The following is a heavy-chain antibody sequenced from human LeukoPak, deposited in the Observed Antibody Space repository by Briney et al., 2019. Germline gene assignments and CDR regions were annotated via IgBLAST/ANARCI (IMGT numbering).Heavy chain of an antibody. CDR2: ISYDGSNK. CDR3: ARADLHPTHALGYYYYGMDV. Sequence: SGGSLRLSCAASGFTFSSYAMHWVRQAPGKGLEWVAVISYDGSNKYYADSVKGRFTISRDNSKNTLYLQMNSLRAEDTAVYYCARADLHPTHALGYYYYGMDVWGQGTTVTVSS. V-gene: IGHV3-30-3*01. CDR1: GFTFSSYA. J-gene: IGHJ6*02.